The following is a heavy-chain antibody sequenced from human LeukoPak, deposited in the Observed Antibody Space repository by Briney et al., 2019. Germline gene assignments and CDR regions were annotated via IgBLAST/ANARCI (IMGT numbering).Heavy chain of an antibody. CDR1: GFTFSSYA. V-gene: IGHV3-21*01. Sequence: GGSLRLSCAASGFTFSSYAMSWVRQAPGKGLEWVSSISSSSSYIYYADSVKGRFTISRDNAKNSLYLQMNSLRAEDTAVYYCARYNWNVYDAFDIWGQGTMVTVSS. J-gene: IGHJ3*02. CDR2: ISSSSSYI. CDR3: ARYNWNVYDAFDI. D-gene: IGHD1-1*01.